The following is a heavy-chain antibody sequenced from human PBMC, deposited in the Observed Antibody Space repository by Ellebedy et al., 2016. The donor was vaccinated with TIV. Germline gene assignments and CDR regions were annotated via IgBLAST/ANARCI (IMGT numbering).Heavy chain of an antibody. CDR1: GGSISSSSYY. V-gene: IGHV4-39*07. J-gene: IGHJ5*02. Sequence: SETLSLTXTVSGGSISSSSYYWGWIRQPPGKGLEWIGSIYYSGSTNYNPSLKSRVTISVDTSKNQFSLKLSSVTAADTAVYYCARVEMGLRGGWYDMDWFDPWGQGPLVTVSS. CDR3: ARVEMGLRGGWYDMDWFDP. D-gene: IGHD6-19*01. CDR2: IYYSGST.